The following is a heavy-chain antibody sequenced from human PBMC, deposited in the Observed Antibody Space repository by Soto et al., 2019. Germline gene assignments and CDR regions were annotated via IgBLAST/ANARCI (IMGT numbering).Heavy chain of an antibody. Sequence: QVQLVQSGAEVKKPGSSVKVSCKASGGTFSSYTISWVRQAPGQGLEWLGRIIPILGIANYAQKLQGRVTITADKSTSTAYMKLSSLKSEDTAVYYCARGPACSSTICYGEYYFDYWCQGTLVTVSS. V-gene: IGHV1-69*02. CDR1: GGTFSSYT. CDR2: IIPILGIA. CDR3: ARGPACSSTICYGEYYFDY. D-gene: IGHD2-2*01. J-gene: IGHJ4*02.